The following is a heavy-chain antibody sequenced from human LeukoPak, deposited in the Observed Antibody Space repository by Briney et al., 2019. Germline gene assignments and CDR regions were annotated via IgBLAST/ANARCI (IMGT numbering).Heavy chain of an antibody. Sequence: GGSLRLSCTTSGFTFGDYAVTWVRQAPGKGLEWVCLMRSKAYGGATEYAASVKGTFTISRDDSKSIAHLQMNSLRTEDTAMYYCARIEVSGHGFDYWGQGTLVTVSP. J-gene: IGHJ4*02. CDR1: GFTFGDYA. CDR3: ARIEVSGHGFDY. V-gene: IGHV3-49*04. CDR2: MRSKAYGGAT. D-gene: IGHD3-10*01.